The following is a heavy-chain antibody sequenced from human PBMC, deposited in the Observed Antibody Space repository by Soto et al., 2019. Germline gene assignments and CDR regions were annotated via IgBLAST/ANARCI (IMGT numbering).Heavy chain of an antibody. J-gene: IGHJ4*02. D-gene: IGHD2-21*02. CDR2: SNAGNGNT. Sequence: QVQLVQSGAEEKKPGASVKVSCKASGYTFTSYAMHWVRQAPGQRLEWMGWSNAGNGNTKYSQKFQGRVTITRDTSAGTACMELRSLRSEDTAVYYCARSIVVVTALDYWGQGTLVTVSS. V-gene: IGHV1-3*05. CDR3: ARSIVVVTALDY. CDR1: GYTFTSYA.